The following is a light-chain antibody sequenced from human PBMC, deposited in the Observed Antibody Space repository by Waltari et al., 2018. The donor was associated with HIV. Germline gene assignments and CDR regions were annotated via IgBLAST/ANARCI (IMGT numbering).Light chain of an antibody. CDR2: DAS. J-gene: IGKJ4*01. CDR1: QSISSY. Sequence: EIVLTQSPATLSLSPGERATLSCRASQSISSYLAWYQQTPGQAPRLLIYDASNRATGIPARFSGSGSGTDFTLTISSLEPEDFAVYHCQHHSNWPLTFGGGTKVEIK. V-gene: IGKV3-11*01. CDR3: QHHSNWPLT.